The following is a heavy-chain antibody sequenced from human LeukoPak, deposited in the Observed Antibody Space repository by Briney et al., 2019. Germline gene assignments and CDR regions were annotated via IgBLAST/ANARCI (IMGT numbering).Heavy chain of an antibody. D-gene: IGHD6-6*01. Sequence: PSETLSLTCTVSGYSISSGYYWGWIRQPPGKGLEWIGNIYHSGSTNYNPSLKSRVTISVDTSKNQFSLKLSSVTAADTAVYYCARGSRGIAARPGRSGRFDYWGQGTLVTVSS. CDR2: IYHSGST. V-gene: IGHV4-38-2*02. CDR1: GYSISSGYY. J-gene: IGHJ4*02. CDR3: ARGSRGIAARPGRSGRFDY.